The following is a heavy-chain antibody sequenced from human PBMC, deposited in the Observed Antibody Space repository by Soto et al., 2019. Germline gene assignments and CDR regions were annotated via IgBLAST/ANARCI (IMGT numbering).Heavy chain of an antibody. CDR1: GGSFSGYY. D-gene: IGHD3-22*01. CDR2: INHSGST. J-gene: IGHJ5*02. CDR3: ARHFSDSSGPKPTNWLDP. Sequence: SETLSLTCAVYGGSFSGYYWSWIRQPPGKGLEWIGEINHSGSTNYNPSLKSRVTISVDTSKNQFSLKLTSVTAADTAVYYCARHFSDSSGPKPTNWLDPWGQGTLVTVSS. V-gene: IGHV4-34*01.